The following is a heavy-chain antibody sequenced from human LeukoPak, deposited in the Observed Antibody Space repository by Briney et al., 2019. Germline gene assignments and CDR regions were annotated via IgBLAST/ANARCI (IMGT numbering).Heavy chain of an antibody. Sequence: GGSLRLSCAASGFTFSSYAMHWVRQAPGKGLEWVAVISYDGSNKYYADSVKGRFTISRDNSKNTLYLQMNSLRAEDTAVYYCARDRQGSIAARPGYFDYWGQGTLVTVSS. V-gene: IGHV3-30-3*01. CDR3: ARDRQGSIAARPGYFDY. D-gene: IGHD6-6*01. J-gene: IGHJ4*02. CDR2: ISYDGSNK. CDR1: GFTFSSYA.